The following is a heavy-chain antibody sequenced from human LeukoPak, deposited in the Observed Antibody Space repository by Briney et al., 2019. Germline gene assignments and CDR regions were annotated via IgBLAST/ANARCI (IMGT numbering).Heavy chain of an antibody. Sequence: PSETLSLTCTVSGGSISSSSYYWGWIRQPPGKGLEWIGSIYYSGSTYYNPSLKSRVTISVDTSKNQFSLRLSSVTAADTAVYYCASSGYYYAEWGQGTLVTVSS. D-gene: IGHD3-22*01. CDR3: ASSGYYYAE. V-gene: IGHV4-39*07. J-gene: IGHJ4*02. CDR2: IYYSGST. CDR1: GGSISSSSYY.